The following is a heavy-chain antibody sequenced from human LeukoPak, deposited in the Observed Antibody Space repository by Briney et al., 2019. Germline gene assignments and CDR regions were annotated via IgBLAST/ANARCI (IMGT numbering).Heavy chain of an antibody. J-gene: IGHJ6*02. V-gene: IGHV1-69*13. CDR1: GGTFSSYA. CDR3: AGPGVELLTSYYYYGMDV. Sequence: ASVKVSCKASGGTFSSYAISWERQAPGQGLEWMGGIIPIFGTANYAQKFQGRVTITADESTSTAYMELSSLRSEDTAVYYCAGPGVELLTSYYYYGMDVWGQGTTVTVSS. CDR2: IIPIFGTA. D-gene: IGHD1-26*01.